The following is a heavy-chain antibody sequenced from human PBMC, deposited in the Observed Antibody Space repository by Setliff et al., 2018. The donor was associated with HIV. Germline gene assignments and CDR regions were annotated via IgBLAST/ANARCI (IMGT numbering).Heavy chain of an antibody. CDR2: IYYSGST. CDR1: GGSISSYY. Sequence: SETLSLTCTVSGGSISSYYWSWIRQPPGKGLEWIGYIYYSGSTYYNPSLKSRVTISVDTSKNQFSLKLGSVTAADTAVYYCARDQTSNGDFDYWGQGTLVTVSS. J-gene: IGHJ4*02. D-gene: IGHD4-17*01. V-gene: IGHV4-59*12. CDR3: ARDQTSNGDFDY.